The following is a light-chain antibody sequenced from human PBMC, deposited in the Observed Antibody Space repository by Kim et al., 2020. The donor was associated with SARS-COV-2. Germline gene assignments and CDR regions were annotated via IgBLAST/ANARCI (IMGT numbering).Light chain of an antibody. V-gene: IGKV3-15*01. CDR3: QQYNNWWT. CDR1: QSVSSN. Sequence: SVSPGERATLSYRASQSVSSNLAWYQQKPGQTPRLLIYDASTRATGIPVRFSGSGSGTEFTLTISSPQSEDFAVYYCQQYNNWWTFGQGTKVEIK. CDR2: DAS. J-gene: IGKJ1*01.